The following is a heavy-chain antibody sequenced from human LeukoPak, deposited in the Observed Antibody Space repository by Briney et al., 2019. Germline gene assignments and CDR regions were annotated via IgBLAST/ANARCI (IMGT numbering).Heavy chain of an antibody. Sequence: GGSLRLSCAASGFTFSSYAMSWVRQAPGKGLELVSAISGSGGSTYYADSVKGRFTISRDNATNSLYLQMNSLRAEDTAVYYCAELGITMIGGVWGKGTTVTISS. D-gene: IGHD3-10*02. CDR2: ISGSGGST. CDR1: GFTFSSYA. V-gene: IGHV3-23*01. J-gene: IGHJ6*04. CDR3: AELGITMIGGV.